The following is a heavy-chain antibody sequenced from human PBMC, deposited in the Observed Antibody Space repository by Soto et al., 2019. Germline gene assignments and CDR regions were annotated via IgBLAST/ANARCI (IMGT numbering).Heavy chain of an antibody. CDR1: GYTFTTYG. V-gene: IGHV1-18*04. CDR2: INGYNGNT. D-gene: IGHD2-2*01. J-gene: IGHJ5*02. CDR3: ARDSAHLVVGNWFDP. Sequence: ASVKVSCKASGYTFTTYGISWVRQAPGQGLEWMGWINGYNGNTNYAQKFQGRVTMTTDTSTNTAYMEMRSLRSDDTALYYCARDSAHLVVGNWFDPWGQGTLVTVSS.